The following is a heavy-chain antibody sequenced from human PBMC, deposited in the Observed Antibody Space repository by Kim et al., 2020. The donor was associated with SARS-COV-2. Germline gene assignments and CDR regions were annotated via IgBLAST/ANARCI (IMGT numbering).Heavy chain of an antibody. CDR3: ARVSTVTTRDDAFDI. CDR1: GYTFTSYY. V-gene: IGHV1-46*01. D-gene: IGHD4-17*01. CDR2: INPSGGST. J-gene: IGHJ3*02. Sequence: ASVKVSCKASGYTFTSYYMHWVRQAPGQGLEWMGIINPSGGSTSYAQKFQGRVTMTRDTSTSTVYMELSSLRSEDTAVYYCARVSTVTTRDDAFDIWGQGTMVTVSS.